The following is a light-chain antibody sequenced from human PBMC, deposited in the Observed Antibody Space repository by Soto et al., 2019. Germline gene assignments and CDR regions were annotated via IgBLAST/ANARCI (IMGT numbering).Light chain of an antibody. CDR3: QQYNTWRSIS. CDR1: QSFSNK. V-gene: IGKV3-15*01. Sequence: EIVMTQSPATLSVSPGERVTLSCRASQSFSNKLGWYQHKPGQAPRLLIYDTSTRAAGTPARFTGSGSGTDFTLTISSLQSEDFAVYYCQQYNTWRSISFGQGTRLEIK. CDR2: DTS. J-gene: IGKJ5*01.